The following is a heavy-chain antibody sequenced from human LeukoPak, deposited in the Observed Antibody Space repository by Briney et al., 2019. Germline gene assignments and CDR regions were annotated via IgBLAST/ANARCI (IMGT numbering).Heavy chain of an antibody. J-gene: IGHJ4*02. D-gene: IGHD6-19*01. CDR3: AKGPLIEVAGTTWDY. V-gene: IGHV3-7*03. CDR1: GFTFSSYW. CDR2: IKQDGSEK. Sequence: PGGSLRLSCAASGFTFSSYWMSWVRQAPGKGLEWVANIKQDGSEKYYVDSVKGRFTISRDNSKNNIYRQMNSLRAEDTALYYCAKGPLIEVAGTTWDYWGQGTLVTVSS.